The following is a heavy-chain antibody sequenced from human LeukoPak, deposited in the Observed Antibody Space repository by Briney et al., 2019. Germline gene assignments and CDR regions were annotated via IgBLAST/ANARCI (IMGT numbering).Heavy chain of an antibody. Sequence: ASVKVSCKASGYTFTSYDINWVRQATGQGPEWMGWMNPNSGNTGYAQKFQGRVTMTRNTSISTAYMELSSLRSEDTAVYYCARGRIFGVVNRRKGKNNTNWFDPWGQGTLVTVSS. CDR2: MNPNSGNT. D-gene: IGHD3-3*01. V-gene: IGHV1-8*01. J-gene: IGHJ5*02. CDR3: ARGRIFGVVNRRKGKNNTNWFDP. CDR1: GYTFTSYD.